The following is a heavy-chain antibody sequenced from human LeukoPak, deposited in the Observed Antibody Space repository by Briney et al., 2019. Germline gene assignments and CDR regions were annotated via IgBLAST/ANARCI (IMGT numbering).Heavy chain of an antibody. CDR3: AREEEEDYVWGSYRLLTY. J-gene: IGHJ4*02. CDR1: GGSISSYY. V-gene: IGHV4-59*01. D-gene: IGHD3-16*02. Sequence: KPSETLSLTCTVSGGSISSYYWSWIRHPPEKGLEWVGYIYYSGSTNYNPALKSRVTISVDTSKNQFSLKLSSVTAADTAVYYCAREEEEDYVWGSYRLLTYWGQGTLVTVSS. CDR2: IYYSGST.